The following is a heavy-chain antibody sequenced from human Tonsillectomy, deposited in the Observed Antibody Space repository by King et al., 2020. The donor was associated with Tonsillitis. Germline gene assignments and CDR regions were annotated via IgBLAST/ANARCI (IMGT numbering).Heavy chain of an antibody. CDR1: GFTFSNAW. J-gene: IGHJ6*02. CDR2: IKSKTDGGTT. CDR3: TTGPTYSYYYGMDV. Sequence: VQLVESGGGLVKPGGSLRLSCAASGFTFSNAWMSWVRQAPGKGLEWVGRIKSKTDGGTTDYAAPVKGRFTISRDDSKNTLYLQMNSLKTEDTAVYYCTTGPTYSYYYGMDVWGQGTPVTVSS. V-gene: IGHV3-15*01.